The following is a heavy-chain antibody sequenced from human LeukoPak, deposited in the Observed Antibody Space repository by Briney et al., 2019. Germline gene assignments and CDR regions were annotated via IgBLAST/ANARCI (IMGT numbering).Heavy chain of an antibody. CDR1: GYTFTGYY. Sequence: ASVKVSCKASGYTFTGYYMHWVRQAPGRGLEWMGWINPNSGGTNYAQKFQGRVTMTRDTSISTAYMELSRLRSDDTAVYYCARGSRWGYDSSGYPDYWGQGTLVTVSS. D-gene: IGHD3-22*01. J-gene: IGHJ4*02. V-gene: IGHV1-2*02. CDR2: INPNSGGT. CDR3: ARGSRWGYDSSGYPDY.